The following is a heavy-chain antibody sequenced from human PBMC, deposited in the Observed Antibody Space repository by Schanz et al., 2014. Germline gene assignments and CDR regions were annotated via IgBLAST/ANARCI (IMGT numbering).Heavy chain of an antibody. CDR2: LSGSGGST. CDR1: GFTFSSYA. Sequence: EEQLLQSGGGLVQPGGSLRLSCAASGFTFSSYAMSWVRQAPGKGLEWVSALSGSGGSTYYADSVKGRFTISRDNSKNTLYLQMNSLRTEDTAVYYCAKARRKSNCSGGRCFHYSYYGMDVWGQGTTVTVSS. CDR3: AKARRKSNCSGGRCFHYSYYGMDV. J-gene: IGHJ6*02. D-gene: IGHD2-15*01. V-gene: IGHV3-23*01.